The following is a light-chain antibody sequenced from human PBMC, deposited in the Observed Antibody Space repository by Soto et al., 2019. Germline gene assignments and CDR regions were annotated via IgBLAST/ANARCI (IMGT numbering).Light chain of an antibody. Sequence: DIVLTQSPATLSVXPGQISTPXXGASQSLPRSYLAWYQQRPGLAPRLLISDASKRATDVPDRFSGSGSGTDFTLTISRLEPEDFAVYYCQQYDKSWTFGPGTKVDI. CDR2: DAS. CDR3: QQYDKSWT. J-gene: IGKJ1*01. V-gene: IGKV3D-20*01. CDR1: QSLPRSY.